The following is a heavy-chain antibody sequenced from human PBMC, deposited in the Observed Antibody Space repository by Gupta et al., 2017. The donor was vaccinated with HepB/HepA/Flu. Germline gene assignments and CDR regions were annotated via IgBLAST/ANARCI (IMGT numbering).Heavy chain of an antibody. Sequence: QVQLVQSGAEVKKPGASVKVSCKASGYTFTSYGISWVRQAPGQGLEWMGWISAYNGNTNYAQKLQGRVTMTTDTSTSTAYMELRSLRSDDTAVYYCARVEDIVVVPAAMGGGWFDPGGQGTLVTVSS. CDR3: ARVEDIVVVPAAMGGGWFDP. CDR1: GYTFTSYG. D-gene: IGHD2-2*01. V-gene: IGHV1-18*01. CDR2: ISAYNGNT. J-gene: IGHJ5*02.